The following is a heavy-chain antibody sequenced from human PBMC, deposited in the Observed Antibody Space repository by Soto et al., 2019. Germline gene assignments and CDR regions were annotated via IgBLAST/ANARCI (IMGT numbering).Heavy chain of an antibody. J-gene: IGHJ4*02. CDR2: ISPNSGGT. CDR1: GYTFTGYY. CDR3: ARDSLATYY. V-gene: IGHV1-2*02. Sequence: ASVKFSCKASGYTFTGYYMHWVRQAPGQGLECIGWISPNSGGTNYAQKFQGRVTMTRDTSISTAYMELSRLRSDDTAVYYCARDSLATYYWGQGTLVTVSS.